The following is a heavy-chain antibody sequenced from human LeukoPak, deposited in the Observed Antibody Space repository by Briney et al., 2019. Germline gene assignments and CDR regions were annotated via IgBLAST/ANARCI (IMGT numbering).Heavy chain of an antibody. CDR3: ARGPRGSLNWFDP. J-gene: IGHJ5*02. CDR1: GGSISSGGYY. Sequence: SETLSLTCTVSGGSISSGGYYWSWIRQHPGKGLEWIGYIYNSGSTDYNPSFKSRVTISADTSKNQFSLKLSSVTAADTAMYYCARGPRGSLNWFDPWGQGTLVTVSS. V-gene: IGHV4-31*03. D-gene: IGHD3-10*01. CDR2: IYNSGST.